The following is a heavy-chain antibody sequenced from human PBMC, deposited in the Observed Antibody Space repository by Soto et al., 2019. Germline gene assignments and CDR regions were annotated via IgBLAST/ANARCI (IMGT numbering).Heavy chain of an antibody. CDR2: INHSGST. J-gene: IGHJ6*02. CDR1: GGSFSGYY. V-gene: IGHV4-34*01. D-gene: IGHD6-19*01. Sequence: SQTLSLTCAVYGGSFSGYYWSWIRQPPGKGLEWIGEINHSGSTNYNPSLKSRVTISVDTSKNQFSLKLSSVTAADTAVYYCARISIAVARYYYYYGMDVWGQGTTVTVSS. CDR3: ARISIAVARYYYYYGMDV.